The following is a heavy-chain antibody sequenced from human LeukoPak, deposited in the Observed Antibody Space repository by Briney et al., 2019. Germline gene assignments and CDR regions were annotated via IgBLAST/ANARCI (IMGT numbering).Heavy chain of an antibody. J-gene: IGHJ3*02. V-gene: IGHV4-38-2*02. CDR3: ARRAIAARRAFDI. CDR1: GYSISSGYY. Sequence: SETLSLTCTVSGYSISSGYYWSWIRQPPGKGLEWIGEINHSGSTNYNPSLKSRVTISVDTSKNQFSLKLSSVTAADTAVYYCARRAIAARRAFDIWGQGTMVTVSS. D-gene: IGHD6-6*01. CDR2: INHSGST.